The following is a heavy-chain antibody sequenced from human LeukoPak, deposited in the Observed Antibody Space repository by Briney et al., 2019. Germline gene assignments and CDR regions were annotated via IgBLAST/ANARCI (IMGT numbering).Heavy chain of an antibody. J-gene: IGHJ4*02. CDR1: GFTFSSYG. V-gene: IGHV3-30*02. CDR3: AKSDYGDYVGHFDY. D-gene: IGHD4-17*01. CDR2: IRYDGSNK. Sequence: GGSLRLSCAASGFTFSSYGMHWVRQAPGKGLEWVAFIRYDGSNKYYADSVKGRFTISRDNSKNTLYLQMSSLRAEDTAVYYCAKSDYGDYVGHFDYWGQGTLVTVSS.